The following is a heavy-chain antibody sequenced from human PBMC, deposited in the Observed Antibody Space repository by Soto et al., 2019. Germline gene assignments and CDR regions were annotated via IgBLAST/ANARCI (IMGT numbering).Heavy chain of an antibody. CDR3: AREGDIVATIPPGATSGVYYGMDV. D-gene: IGHD5-12*01. J-gene: IGHJ6*02. V-gene: IGHV1-69*13. CDR2: TIPIFGTA. CDR1: GYTFTSYY. Sequence: GASVKVSCKASGYTFTSYYMHWVRQAPGQGLEWMGGTIPIFGTANYAQKFQGRVTITADESTSTAYMELSSLRSEDRAVYYCAREGDIVATIPPGATSGVYYGMDVWGQGTTVTVPS.